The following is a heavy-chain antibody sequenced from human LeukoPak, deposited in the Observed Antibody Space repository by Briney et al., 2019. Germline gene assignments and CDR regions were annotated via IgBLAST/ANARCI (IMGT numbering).Heavy chain of an antibody. V-gene: IGHV3-7*01. D-gene: IGHD3-16*01. CDR1: GFTFSSHW. CDR3: ARDIGDY. CDR2: TKEDGSEK. J-gene: IGHJ4*02. Sequence: PGGSLRLSCVTSGFTFSSHWMSWVRQAPGKGLEWVANTKEDGSEKYYVDSLKGRFTISRDNAKNPLFLQMNSLRADDTAVYYCARDIGDYWGLGTLVTVSS.